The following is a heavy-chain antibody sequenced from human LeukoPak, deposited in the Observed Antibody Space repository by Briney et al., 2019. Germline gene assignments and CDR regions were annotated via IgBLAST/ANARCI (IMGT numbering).Heavy chain of an antibody. V-gene: IGHV3-30*04. J-gene: IGHJ4*01. Sequence: GGSLRLSCAASGFTFSSYAMHWVRQAPGKGLEWVAVISYDGSNKYYADSVKGRFTISRDNSKNTLYLQMNSLRAEDTAVYYWWRSADDIGVVPGSRPSIFLYWGQGTLVNGFS. CDR1: GFTFSSYA. CDR2: ISYDGSNK. CDR3: WRSADDIGVVPGSRPSIFLY. D-gene: IGHD2-2*01.